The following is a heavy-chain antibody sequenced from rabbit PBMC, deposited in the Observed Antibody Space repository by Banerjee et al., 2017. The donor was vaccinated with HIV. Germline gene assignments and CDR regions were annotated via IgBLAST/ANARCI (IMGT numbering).Heavy chain of an antibody. D-gene: IGHD8-1*01. Sequence: QSLEESGGDLVKPGASLTLTCTASGIDFSIYWMSWVRQAPGKGLEWVGTIYVGSGGSYYASWAKGRFTISKTSSTTVTLQMTSLTAADTATYFCARYVGDSYYRLWGPGTLVTDS. CDR2: IYVGSGGS. V-gene: IGHV1S40*01. CDR1: GIDFSIYW. J-gene: IGHJ4*01. CDR3: ARYVGDSYYRL.